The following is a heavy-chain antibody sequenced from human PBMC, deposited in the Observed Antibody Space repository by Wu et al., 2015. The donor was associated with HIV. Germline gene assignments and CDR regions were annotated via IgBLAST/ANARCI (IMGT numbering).Heavy chain of an antibody. V-gene: IGHV1-2*02. CDR2: INPSGGAT. CDR3: ARDATPITTEFDF. D-gene: IGHD4-11*01. J-gene: IGHJ4*02. Sequence: QVQLVQSGAEVKKPGASVKVSCGASGYTFTNYYIHWLRQAPGQGLEWMAWINPSGGATIYAEDFEGRVTVTRDTSSETVYMELSGLTSGDTAIYYCARDATPITTEFDFWGQGNXDHRLL. CDR1: GYTFTNYY.